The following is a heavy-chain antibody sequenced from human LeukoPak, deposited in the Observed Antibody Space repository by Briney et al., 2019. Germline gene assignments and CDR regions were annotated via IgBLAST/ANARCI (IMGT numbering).Heavy chain of an antibody. D-gene: IGHD3-9*01. Sequence: AASVKVSCEASGYTFASYDINWVRRATGQGLEWMGWMNPNSGNTGYAQKFQGRVTMTRNTSISTAYMELSSLRSEDTAVYYCARGPRNSRDQLRYFDWSDAFDIWGQGTMVTVSS. CDR3: ARGPRNSRDQLRYFDWSDAFDI. J-gene: IGHJ3*02. CDR2: MNPNSGNT. V-gene: IGHV1-8*01. CDR1: GYTFASYD.